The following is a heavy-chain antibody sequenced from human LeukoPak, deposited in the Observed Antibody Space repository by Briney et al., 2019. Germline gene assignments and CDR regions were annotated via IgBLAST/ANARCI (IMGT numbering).Heavy chain of an antibody. D-gene: IGHD3-10*01. V-gene: IGHV3-21*01. J-gene: IGHJ6*02. CDR3: ARDRGIYGMDV. CDR2: ISSGGIYI. CDR1: GLTFSSYN. Sequence: GGSLRLSCAASGLTFSSYNMKWVRQAPGKGLEWVSSISSGGIYIFYADSVKGRFTISRDNAKNSLYLQMNSLRAEDTAVYYCARDRGIYGMDVWGQGTTVTVSS.